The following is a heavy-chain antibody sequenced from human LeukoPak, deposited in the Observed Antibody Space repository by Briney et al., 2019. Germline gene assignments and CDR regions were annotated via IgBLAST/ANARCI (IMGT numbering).Heavy chain of an antibody. J-gene: IGHJ4*02. CDR1: GFTFSSYW. V-gene: IGHV3-13*01. D-gene: IGHD1-26*01. CDR3: VRQKKSHGNFDY. Sequence: PGGSLRLSCAASGFTFSSYWMHWVRQAPGKGLEWVSAVGIAADTFYPGSVKGRFTISRENAKNSLYLQMNSLRVEDTAVYYCVRQKKSHGNFDYWGQGTLVTVSS. CDR2: VGIAADT.